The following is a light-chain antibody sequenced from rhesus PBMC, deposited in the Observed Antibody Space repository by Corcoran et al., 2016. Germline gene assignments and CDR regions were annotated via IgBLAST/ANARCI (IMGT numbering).Light chain of an antibody. J-gene: IGKJ2*01. CDR1: QSLLDRDGYTH. CDR3: MQTLQSPYS. CDR2: LGS. Sequence: DIVMTQTPLSLPVTPGEPASISCRSSQSLLDRDGYTHLHWYLQKPVQSPHLLIYLGSNRASGVPDRFSGSGSGTDFTLKISRVEAEDVWVYYCMQTLQSPYSFGQGTKVEIK. V-gene: IGKV2-78*01.